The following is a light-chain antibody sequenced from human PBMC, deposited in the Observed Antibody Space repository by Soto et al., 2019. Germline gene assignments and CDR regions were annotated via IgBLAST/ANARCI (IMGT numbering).Light chain of an antibody. CDR1: SSDFASYNF. CDR3: SSYTTTSTLII. Sequence: QSALTQPTFMSGSPGQSISISCAGTSSDFASYNFVSWYQHYPGKAPKLIIYEVSNRPSGVSNRFSGSKSGNTASLTISGLQAEDEADYYCSSYTTTSTLIIFGGGTKLTVL. CDR2: EVS. J-gene: IGLJ2*01. V-gene: IGLV2-14*01.